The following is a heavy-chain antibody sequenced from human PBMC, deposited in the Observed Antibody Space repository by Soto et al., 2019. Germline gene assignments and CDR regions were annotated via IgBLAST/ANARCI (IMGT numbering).Heavy chain of an antibody. CDR3: ATAGNYDSSGRDF. D-gene: IGHD3-22*01. CDR2: ISKSDYT. V-gene: IGHV3-21*01. J-gene: IGHJ4*02. Sequence: PWGSLRVSCTFSVFAFNNYGINWVRQAPGKGLEWVSSISKSDYTYYSDSVKGRFAISRDNAKSSVSLQMNTLRVEDTAVYYCATAGNYDSSGRDFWGQGTMVTVSS. CDR1: VFAFNNYG.